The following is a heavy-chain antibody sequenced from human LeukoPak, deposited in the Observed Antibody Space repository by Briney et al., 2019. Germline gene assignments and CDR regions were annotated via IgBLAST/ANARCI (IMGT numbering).Heavy chain of an antibody. CDR2: IWYDGSSK. Sequence: GGSLRFSSAASGFTFSSDSAHWVCSTPGNRVEWVALIWYDGSSKHYADSVRGRFTISRDNSKDTLYLQMNSLRAEDTAVYYCARDFELSHWGQGTLVTVSS. CDR3: ARDFELSH. J-gene: IGHJ4*02. V-gene: IGHV3-33*01. CDR1: GFTFSSDS. D-gene: IGHD3-16*02.